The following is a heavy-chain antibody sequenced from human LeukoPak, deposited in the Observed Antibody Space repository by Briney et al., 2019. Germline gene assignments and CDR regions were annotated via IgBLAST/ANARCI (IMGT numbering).Heavy chain of an antibody. D-gene: IGHD3-3*01. V-gene: IGHV4-4*07. CDR3: AGGLRENYDFWSGSPYYFDY. CDR1: GGSISSYY. Sequence: PSETLSLTCTVSGGSISSYYWSWIRQPAGKGLEWIGRIYTSGSTNYNPSLKSRVTMSVDTSKNQFSLKLSSVTAADTAVYYCAGGLRENYDFWSGSPYYFDYWGQGTLVTVSS. CDR2: IYTSGST. J-gene: IGHJ4*02.